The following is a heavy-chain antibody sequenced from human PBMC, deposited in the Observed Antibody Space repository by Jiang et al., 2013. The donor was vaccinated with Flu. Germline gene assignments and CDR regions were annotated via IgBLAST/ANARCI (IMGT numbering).Heavy chain of an antibody. V-gene: IGHV3-11*01. D-gene: IGHD5-18*01. J-gene: IGHJ4*02. CDR2: ISSSGSTI. CDR3: ARSRGYSYGSEIYFDY. CDR1: GFTFSDYY. Sequence: SGFTFSDYYMSWIRQAPGKGLEWVSYISSSGSTIYYADSVKGRFTISRDNAKNSLYLQMNSLRAEDTAVYYCARSRGYSYGSEIYFDYWGQGTLVTVSS.